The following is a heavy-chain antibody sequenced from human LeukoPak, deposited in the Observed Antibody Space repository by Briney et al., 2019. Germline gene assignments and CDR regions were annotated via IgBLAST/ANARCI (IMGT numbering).Heavy chain of an antibody. Sequence: SETLSLTCTVSGGSISSYYWSWIRQPAGKGLEWIGRIYTSGSTSYNPSLKSRVTMSVDTSKNQFSLKLSSVTAADTAVYYCARERAAAGTGYHYYYMDVWGKGTTVTVSS. CDR3: ARERAAAGTGYHYYYMDV. D-gene: IGHD6-13*01. CDR2: IYTSGST. J-gene: IGHJ6*03. CDR1: GGSISSYY. V-gene: IGHV4-4*07.